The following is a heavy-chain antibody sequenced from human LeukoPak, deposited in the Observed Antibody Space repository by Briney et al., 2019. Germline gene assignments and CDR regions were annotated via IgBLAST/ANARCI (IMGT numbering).Heavy chain of an antibody. J-gene: IGHJ4*02. CDR3: ANEIRPNDY. CDR2: ISISGGTT. D-gene: IGHD4-17*01. Sequence: GESLRLSCTAPGFAFSNHAMSWVRQAPGKGLEWVSSISISGGTTYYADSVRGRFTISRENSKSTLYLQMSSLRADDTAVYYCANEIRPNDYWGQGTLVTVSS. V-gene: IGHV3-23*01. CDR1: GFAFSNHA.